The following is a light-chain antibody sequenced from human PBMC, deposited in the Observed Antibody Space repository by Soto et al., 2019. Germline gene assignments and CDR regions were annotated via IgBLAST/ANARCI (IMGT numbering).Light chain of an antibody. V-gene: IGLV1-51*01. J-gene: IGLJ1*01. CDR3: GTWDSSLSRYV. CDR2: DNN. Sequence: QSVLTQPPSVSAAPGQTVTISCSGSSSNIGNNYVSWYQQLPGTAPKLLIYDNNKRPSGIPDRFSGSKSGTSATLGITGLQTGDEADYYCGTWDSSLSRYVFGTGTKLTVL. CDR1: SSNIGNNY.